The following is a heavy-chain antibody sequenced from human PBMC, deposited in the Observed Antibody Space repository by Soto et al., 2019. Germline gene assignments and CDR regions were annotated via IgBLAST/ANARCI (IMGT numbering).Heavy chain of an antibody. V-gene: IGHV4-59*04. Sequence: SETLSLTCTVSGGSISNYYWSWIRQPPGKGLEWMGYIYYTGKTYYNPSLESRLTMSVDRSKNQFSLRLTSVTAADTAVYFCGRDLTSNANCIDPWGQGTLVTVSS. CDR3: GRDLTSNANCIDP. CDR2: IYYTGKT. J-gene: IGHJ5*02. CDR1: GGSISNYY. D-gene: IGHD2-2*01.